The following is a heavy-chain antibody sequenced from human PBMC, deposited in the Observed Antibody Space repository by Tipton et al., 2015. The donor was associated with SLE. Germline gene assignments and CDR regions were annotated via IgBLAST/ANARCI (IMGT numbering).Heavy chain of an antibody. D-gene: IGHD2-2*01. CDR1: GGSISSSSYY. CDR3: ARAASGCSSTSCPFDY. J-gene: IGHJ4*02. CDR2: IYYSGST. V-gene: IGHV4-31*03. Sequence: TLSLTCTVSGGSISSSSYYWGWIRQPPGKGLEWIGYIYYSGSTYYNPSLKSRVTISVDTSKNQFSLKLSSVTAADTAVYYCARAASGCSSTSCPFDYWGQGTLVTVSS.